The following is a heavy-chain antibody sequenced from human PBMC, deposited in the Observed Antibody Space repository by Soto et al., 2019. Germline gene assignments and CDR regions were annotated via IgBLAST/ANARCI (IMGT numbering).Heavy chain of an antibody. J-gene: IGHJ5*02. Sequence: SETLSLTCAVYGGSFSGYYWNWIRQPPGKGLEWIGEINHRGSTNYNPSLKTRVTISVDTSKNQFSLKLSSVTAADTAVYYCARGHYYDSSVEKNWFDPWGQGTLVTVSS. V-gene: IGHV4-34*01. D-gene: IGHD3-22*01. CDR1: GGSFSGYY. CDR3: ARGHYYDSSVEKNWFDP. CDR2: INHRGST.